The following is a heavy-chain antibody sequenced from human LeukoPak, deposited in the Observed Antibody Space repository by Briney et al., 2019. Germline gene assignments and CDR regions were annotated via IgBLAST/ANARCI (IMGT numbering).Heavy chain of an antibody. CDR1: GFTFSSYS. V-gene: IGHV3-21*01. CDR3: ATYYDFWSGFGY. J-gene: IGHJ4*02. D-gene: IGHD3-3*01. CDR2: ISSSSSYI. Sequence: PGGSLRLSCAAPGFTFSSYSMNWVRQAPGKGLEWVSSISSSSSYIYYADSVKGRFTISRDNAKNSLYLQMNSLRAEDTAVYYCATYYDFWSGFGYWGQGTLVTVSS.